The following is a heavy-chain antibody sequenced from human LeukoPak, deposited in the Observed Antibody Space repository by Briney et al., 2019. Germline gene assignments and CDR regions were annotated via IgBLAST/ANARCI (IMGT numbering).Heavy chain of an antibody. Sequence: GGSLRLSCAASGFTFSSYWMSWVRQAPGRGLEWVANMNQDGSEKYYVDSVKGRFTISRDNAKNSLYLQMNSLRAEDTAVYYCGPKIAALGYWGQGTLVTVSS. CDR1: GFTFSSYW. D-gene: IGHD6-13*01. CDR3: GPKIAALGY. V-gene: IGHV3-7*01. J-gene: IGHJ4*02. CDR2: MNQDGSEK.